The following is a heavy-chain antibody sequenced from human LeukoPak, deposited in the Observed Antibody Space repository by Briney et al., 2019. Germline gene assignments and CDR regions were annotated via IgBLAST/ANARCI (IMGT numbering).Heavy chain of an antibody. CDR3: ARDRASCFAN. CDR1: GFTFSSYS. D-gene: IGHD2-2*01. J-gene: IGHJ4*02. CDR2: ISSSSSYI. V-gene: IGHV3-21*01. Sequence: GGSLRLSCAASGFTFSSYSMNWVRQAPGKGLEWVSSISSSSSYICYADSVKGRFTISRDNAKNSLYLQMNSLRAEDTAVYYCARDRASCFANWGQGTLVTVSS.